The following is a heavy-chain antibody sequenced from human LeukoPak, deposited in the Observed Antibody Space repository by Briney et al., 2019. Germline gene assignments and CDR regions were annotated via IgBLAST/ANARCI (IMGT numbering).Heavy chain of an antibody. V-gene: IGHV1-2*02. J-gene: IGHJ3*02. Sequence: ASVKVSCKASGYTFTGYYMHWVRQAPGQGPEWMGWINPNSGGTNYAQKFQGRVTMTRDTSISTAYMELSRLRSDDTAVYYCARAEKLTNDAFDIWGQGTMVTVSS. CDR2: INPNSGGT. CDR3: ARAEKLTNDAFDI. D-gene: IGHD6-6*01. CDR1: GYTFTGYY.